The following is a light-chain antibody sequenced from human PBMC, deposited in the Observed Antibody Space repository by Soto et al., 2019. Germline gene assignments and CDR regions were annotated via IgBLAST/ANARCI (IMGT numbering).Light chain of an antibody. V-gene: IGKV3-20*01. CDR1: QCVSSSY. CDR2: GAS. Sequence: EIVLTQSQGTLSLSPGERATLSCRASQCVSSSYLAWYQQKPGQAPRLLIYGASSRATGIPDRFSSSGSGTDVTLTISRLEPEDFALYYCQQYGSSPPTFGQGTKVEIK. J-gene: IGKJ1*01. CDR3: QQYGSSPPT.